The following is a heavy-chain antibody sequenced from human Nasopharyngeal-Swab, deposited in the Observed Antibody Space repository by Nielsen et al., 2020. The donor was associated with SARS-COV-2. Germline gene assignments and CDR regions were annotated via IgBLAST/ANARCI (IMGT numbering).Heavy chain of an antibody. V-gene: IGHV3-7*01. J-gene: IGHJ6*02. CDR2: IKQEGSEK. CDR3: ARDQYYDSSGYYYYGMDV. CDR1: GFTFSSYW. Sequence: GGSLRLSCAAAGFTFSSYWMSWVRQAPGKGREWVANIKQEGSEKYYVDSVKGRFTISRDNAKNSLYLQMNSLRAEATAVYYCARDQYYDSSGYYYYGMDVWRQGTTVTVSS. D-gene: IGHD3-22*01.